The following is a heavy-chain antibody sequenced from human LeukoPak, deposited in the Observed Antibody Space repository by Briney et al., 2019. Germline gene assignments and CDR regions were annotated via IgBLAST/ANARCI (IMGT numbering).Heavy chain of an antibody. CDR3: VARNGDYSYMDV. CDR1: GGSIINRSYY. CDR2: IYYSGTT. J-gene: IGHJ6*03. Sequence: LETLSLTCTVSGGSIINRSYYWDWIRQPPGKGLEWIGSIYYSGTTYYNPSLKSRVTISVDASKNQFSLKLSPVTAADTAVYYCVARNGDYSYMDVWGKGTTVTVSS. D-gene: IGHD1-1*01. V-gene: IGHV4-39*01.